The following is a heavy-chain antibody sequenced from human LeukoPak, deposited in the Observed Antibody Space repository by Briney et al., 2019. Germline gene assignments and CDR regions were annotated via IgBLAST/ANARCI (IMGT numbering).Heavy chain of an antibody. CDR3: ARIEGYCSSTSCHFDY. V-gene: IGHV3-48*01. D-gene: IGHD2-2*01. J-gene: IGHJ4*02. Sequence: SCKASGYTFTSYDINWVRQAPGKGLEWVSYISSSSSTIYYADSVKGRFTISRDNAKNSLYLQMNSLRAEDTAVYYCARIEGYCSSTSCHFDYWGQGTLVTVSS. CDR2: ISSSSSTI. CDR1: GYTFTSYD.